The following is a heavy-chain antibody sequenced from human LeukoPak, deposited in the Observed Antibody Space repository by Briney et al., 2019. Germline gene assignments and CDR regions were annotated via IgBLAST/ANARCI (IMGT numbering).Heavy chain of an antibody. Sequence: GGSLRLSCAASGFTVSSNYMSWVRQAPGKGLEWVSVIYSGGSTYYADSVKGRFTISRDNSKNTLYLQMNSLRAEDTAVYYCASGPVGVATITDGMDVWGQGTTVTVSS. J-gene: IGHJ6*02. CDR1: GFTVSSNY. CDR3: ASGPVGVATITDGMDV. D-gene: IGHD5-12*01. CDR2: IYSGGST. V-gene: IGHV3-66*01.